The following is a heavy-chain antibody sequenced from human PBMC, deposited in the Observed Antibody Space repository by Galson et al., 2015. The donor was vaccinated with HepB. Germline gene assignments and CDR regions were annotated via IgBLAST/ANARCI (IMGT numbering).Heavy chain of an antibody. J-gene: IGHJ4*02. V-gene: IGHV3-23*01. D-gene: IGHD3-22*01. CDR3: AKDQAPITMIGYGY. CDR2: ISGSGGST. Sequence: SLRLSCAASGFTFSSYAMSWVRQAPGKGLEWVSAISGSGGSTYYADSVKGRFTISRDNSKNTLYLQMNSLRAEDTAVYYCAKDQAPITMIGYGYWGQGTLVTVSS. CDR1: GFTFSSYA.